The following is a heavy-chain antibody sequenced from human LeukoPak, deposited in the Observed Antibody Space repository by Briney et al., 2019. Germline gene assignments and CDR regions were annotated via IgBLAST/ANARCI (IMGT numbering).Heavy chain of an antibody. J-gene: IGHJ4*02. D-gene: IGHD2-15*01. CDR1: GESFSGFY. CDR3: AREHCSGGDCTTFDY. Sequence: SETLSLTCAVYGESFSGFYWSWIRQSPGKGLEWIGEINPGGSTNYNPSLEGRVTISVDTSKNQFSLKVDSVTPADTAVYYCAREHCSGGDCTTFDYWGQGNLVTVSS. V-gene: IGHV4-34*01. CDR2: INPGGST.